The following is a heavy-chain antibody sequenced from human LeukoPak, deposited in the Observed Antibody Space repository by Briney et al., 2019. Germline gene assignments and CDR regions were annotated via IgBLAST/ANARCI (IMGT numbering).Heavy chain of an antibody. D-gene: IGHD2-15*01. CDR1: GFTFSSYG. Sequence: PGGSLRLSCAASGFTFSSYGMHWVRQAPGEGLEWVAVIWYDGSNKYYADSVKGRFTISRDNSKNTLYLQMNSLRAEDTAVYYCAKDGCSGGSCYSRYNWFDPWGQGTLVTVSS. V-gene: IGHV3-33*06. CDR2: IWYDGSNK. CDR3: AKDGCSGGSCYSRYNWFDP. J-gene: IGHJ5*02.